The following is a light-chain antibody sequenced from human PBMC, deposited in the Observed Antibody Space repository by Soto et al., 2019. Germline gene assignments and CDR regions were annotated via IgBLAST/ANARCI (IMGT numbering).Light chain of an antibody. J-gene: IGKJ4*01. Sequence: EIVLTQSPGTLSLSPGEGATLSCMASQSVMSRYIAWYQQRPGQAPRLLIYGASNRATGSPDRISGSGSGTEFTLTISRLEPEDFAFYYCQQYDVTPPNTFGGGTKVDIK. CDR3: QQYDVTPPNT. CDR2: GAS. V-gene: IGKV3-20*01. CDR1: QSVMSRY.